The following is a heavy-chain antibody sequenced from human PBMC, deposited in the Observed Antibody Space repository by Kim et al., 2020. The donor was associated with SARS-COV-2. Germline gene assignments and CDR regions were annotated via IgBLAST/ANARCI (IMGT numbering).Heavy chain of an antibody. Sequence: GGSLRLSCAASGFTFSSYAMSWVRQAPGKGLEWVSGISASDGSTYYADSVKGRFTISRDNSKNTLYLQMNSLRAEDTAIYYCAKDIRITMLRGVKSYFYYGVDVWGQGTTVTVSS. CDR3: AKDIRITMLRGVKSYFYYGVDV. D-gene: IGHD3-10*01. V-gene: IGHV3-23*01. J-gene: IGHJ6*02. CDR1: GFTFSSYA. CDR2: ISASDGST.